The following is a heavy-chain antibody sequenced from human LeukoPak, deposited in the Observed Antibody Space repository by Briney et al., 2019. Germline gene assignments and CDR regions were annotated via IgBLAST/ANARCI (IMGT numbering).Heavy chain of an antibody. CDR2: VSNGKT. CDR1: GFPFSSHA. J-gene: IGHJ5*02. CDR3: VREAGYCAPVCVKTNWFDP. D-gene: IGHD2-15*01. Sequence: GGSLRLSCAASGFPFSSHAMSWVRQPPGKGLEWVAAVSNGKTYYADSVRGRFAISRDDSTNTVYLHMNSLRDEDTALYHCVREAGYCAPVCVKTNWFDPWGQGTLVTVSS. V-gene: IGHV3-23*01.